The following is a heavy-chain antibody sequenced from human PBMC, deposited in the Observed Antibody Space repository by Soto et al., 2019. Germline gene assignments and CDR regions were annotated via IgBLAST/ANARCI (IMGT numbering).Heavy chain of an antibody. V-gene: IGHV1-18*01. CDR1: GYTFASYG. CDR3: AREGPAYQLMQYYYYGMDV. CDR2: ISAYNGNT. J-gene: IGHJ6*02. Sequence: ASVKVSCKASGYTFASYGISWVRQAPGQGLEWMGWISAYNGNTNYAQKLQGRVTMTTDTSTSTAYMELRSLRSDDTAVYYCAREGPAYQLMQYYYYGMDVWGQGTTVTAP. D-gene: IGHD2-2*01.